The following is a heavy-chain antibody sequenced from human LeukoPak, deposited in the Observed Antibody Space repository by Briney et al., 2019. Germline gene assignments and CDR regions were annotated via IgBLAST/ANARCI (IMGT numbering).Heavy chain of an antibody. CDR1: GYTFTSYP. D-gene: IGHD4-23*01. Sequence: ASVKVSCKASGYTFTSYPINWVRQAPGQGLEWMGWMNTNTGDPTYAQDFTGRFVFFLDTSVSTAYLQISSLKAEDTAVYYCARTLSGGNYVFFDFDYWGQGTLVTVSS. V-gene: IGHV7-4-1*02. J-gene: IGHJ4*02. CDR2: MNTNTGDP. CDR3: ARTLSGGNYVFFDFDY.